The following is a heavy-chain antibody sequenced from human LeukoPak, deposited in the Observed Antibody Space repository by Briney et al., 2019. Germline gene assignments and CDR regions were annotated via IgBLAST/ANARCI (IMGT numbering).Heavy chain of an antibody. D-gene: IGHD2-2*01. V-gene: IGHV1-24*01. CDR2: FDPEDGET. CDR1: GYTLTELS. J-gene: IGHJ4*02. CDR3: ATGPMPAAYFDY. Sequence: ASVKVSCKVSGYTLTELSIHWVRQAPGKGLEWMGGFDPEDGETIYAQKFQGRVTMTEDTSTDTAYMELSSLRSEDTAVYYCATGPMPAAYFDYWGQGTLVTVSS.